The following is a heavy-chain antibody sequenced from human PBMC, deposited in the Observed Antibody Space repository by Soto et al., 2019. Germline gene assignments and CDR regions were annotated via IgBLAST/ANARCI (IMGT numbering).Heavy chain of an antibody. CDR3: ARGLFKPGMDV. J-gene: IGHJ6*02. V-gene: IGHV6-1*01. CDR2: TYYSSKWYN. CDR1: GDSVSSNSVA. Sequence: SQTLSLTCAISGDSVSSNSVAWNWFRQSPSRGLEWLGRTYYSSKWYNDYAVFVRSRISINPDTSKNLLSLLLNSVTPEDTVVYYCARGLFKPGMDVWGQGTTVTVSS.